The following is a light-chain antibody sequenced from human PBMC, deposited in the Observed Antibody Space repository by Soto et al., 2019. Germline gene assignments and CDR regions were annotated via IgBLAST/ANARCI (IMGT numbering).Light chain of an antibody. V-gene: IGKV3-20*01. CDR1: QSVSSSY. CDR3: QQYGSSPQT. Sequence: EIVLTQSPGTLSLSPGERATLSCRVSQSVSSSYLAWYQQKPGQAPRLLIYGASSRATGIPDRFSGSGSGTDFTLTISRLEPEDFAVYYCQQYGSSPQTFGRGTKLEIK. J-gene: IGKJ2*01. CDR2: GAS.